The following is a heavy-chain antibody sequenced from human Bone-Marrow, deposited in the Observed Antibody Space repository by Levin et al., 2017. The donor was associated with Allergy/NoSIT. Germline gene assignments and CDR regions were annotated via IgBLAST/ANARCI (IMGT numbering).Heavy chain of an antibody. D-gene: IGHD3-16*01. Sequence: PSGGSLRLSCAASGFTFSSYGLGWVRQAPGKGLEWVSFILGSGGSTSYAASVEGRFTISRDNSKNTLYLQMNSLRADDTAVYYCAKDGPDAWNYFDYWGQGILVTVSS. V-gene: IGHV3-23*01. J-gene: IGHJ4*02. CDR3: AKDGPDAWNYFDY. CDR1: GFTFSSYG. CDR2: ILGSGGST.